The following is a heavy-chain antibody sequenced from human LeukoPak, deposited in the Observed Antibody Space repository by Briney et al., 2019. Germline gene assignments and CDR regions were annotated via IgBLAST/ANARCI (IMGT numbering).Heavy chain of an antibody. CDR3: ARRWYSYSGVYYYYYMDL. CDR1: GYTFTTYD. J-gene: IGHJ6*03. V-gene: IGHV1-8*01. D-gene: IGHD6-13*01. Sequence: ASVKVSCKASGYTFTTYDINWVRQATGQGLEWMGWMNPYSGNTGYAQKFQGRVTMTRNTSISTAYMELSSLKSEDTAVYYCARRWYSYSGVYYYYYMDLWGKGTTVTVSS. CDR2: MNPYSGNT.